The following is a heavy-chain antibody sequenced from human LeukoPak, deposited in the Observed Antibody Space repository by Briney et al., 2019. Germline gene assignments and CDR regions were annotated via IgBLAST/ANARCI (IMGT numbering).Heavy chain of an antibody. J-gene: IGHJ4*02. CDR2: IYTIGST. Sequence: SETLSLTCTVSGGSISSYYWSWIRQPAGKGLEWIGRIYTIGSTTYNPSLKSRVPISVDKSKNRFSLKLSSVTAADTAVYYCARALESSGYSSFDYWGQGTLVTVSS. CDR1: GGSISSYY. CDR3: ARALESSGYSSFDY. V-gene: IGHV4-4*07. D-gene: IGHD3-22*01.